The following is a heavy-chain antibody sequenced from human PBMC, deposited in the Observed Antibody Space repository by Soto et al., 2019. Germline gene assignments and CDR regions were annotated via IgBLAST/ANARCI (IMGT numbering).Heavy chain of an antibody. CDR2: ISSNGGST. V-gene: IGHV3-64*01. Sequence: EVQLVESGGGLVQPGGSLRLSCAASGFTFSSYAMHWVRQAPGKGLEYVSAISSNGGSTYYANSVKGRFTISRDNSENALYLQMGSLRAEEMAVYYCARGPGYYFDYWGQGTLVTVSS. CDR3: ARGPGYYFDY. CDR1: GFTFSSYA. J-gene: IGHJ4*02.